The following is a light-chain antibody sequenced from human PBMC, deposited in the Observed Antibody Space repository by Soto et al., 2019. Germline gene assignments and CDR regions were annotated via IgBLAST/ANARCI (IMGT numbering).Light chain of an antibody. CDR3: AAWDDSLNGVV. Sequence: QSVLTQPPSASGTPGQRVTISCSGSRFNIGSNTVNWYRQLPGTAPKLLIYSNNQRPSGVPDRFSGSKSGTSASLAISGLQSEDEADYYCAAWDDSLNGVVFGGGTKLTVL. V-gene: IGLV1-44*01. J-gene: IGLJ2*01. CDR1: RFNIGSNT. CDR2: SNN.